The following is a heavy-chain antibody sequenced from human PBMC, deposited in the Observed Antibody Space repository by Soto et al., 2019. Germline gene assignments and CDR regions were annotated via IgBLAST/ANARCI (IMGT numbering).Heavy chain of an antibody. CDR1: GFTFSDHY. CDR3: ARLRLTGYFDC. V-gene: IGHV3-11*05. Sequence: QVQVVESGGGLVKPGGSLRLSCVASGFTFSDHYITWIRQAPGKGLEWLSFISTSSSYTNYAASVKGRFTISRDNAMNSLYLQMNSLRAEDTAVYYCARLRLTGYFDCWGQGTLVTVSS. CDR2: ISTSSSYT. J-gene: IGHJ4*02.